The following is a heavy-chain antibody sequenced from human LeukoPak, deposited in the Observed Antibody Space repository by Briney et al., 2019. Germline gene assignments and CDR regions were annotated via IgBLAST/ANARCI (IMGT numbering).Heavy chain of an antibody. CDR1: GFTFSSYW. J-gene: IGHJ5*02. D-gene: IGHD2-2*01. CDR2: IKQDGSEK. V-gene: IGHV3-7*01. CDR3: ARVSIVVVPAAFQGFDP. Sequence: PGGSLRLSCAASGFTFSSYWISWVRQAPGKGLEWVANIKQDGSEKYYVDSVKGRFTISRDNAKNSLYLQMNSLRAEDTAVYYCARVSIVVVPAAFQGFDPWGQGTLVTVSS.